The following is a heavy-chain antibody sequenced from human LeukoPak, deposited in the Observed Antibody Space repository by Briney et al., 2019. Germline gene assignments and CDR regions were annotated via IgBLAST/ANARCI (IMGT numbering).Heavy chain of an antibody. CDR3: ARDYYDSGSYPRGFDA. D-gene: IGHD3-10*01. CDR2: ISSSSSYI. CDR1: GFSLSTYN. V-gene: IGHV3-21*01. Sequence: GGSLRLSCIASGFSLSTYNMNWVRQAPGKGLEWVSCISSSSSYIFYGDSVKGRFTISRGNDKNSVYLQMNSLTAEDTAVYYCARDYYDSGSYPRGFDAWGQGTLVTVSS. J-gene: IGHJ5*02.